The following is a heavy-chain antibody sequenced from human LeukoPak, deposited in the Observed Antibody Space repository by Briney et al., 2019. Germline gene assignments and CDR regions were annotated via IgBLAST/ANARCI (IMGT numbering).Heavy chain of an antibody. D-gene: IGHD2-2*01. CDR3: VRKCCSTTTSGWFDP. J-gene: IGHJ5*02. Sequence: SETLSLTCTVSGGSISTSTYYWGRIRQPPGKGLEWIGSIYYSGNIYYNPSLKSRVTISVDTSKNQFSLKLSSVTAADTAVYYCVRKCCSTTTSGWFDPWGQGTLVTVSS. CDR1: GGSISTSTYY. CDR2: IYYSGNI. V-gene: IGHV4-39*01.